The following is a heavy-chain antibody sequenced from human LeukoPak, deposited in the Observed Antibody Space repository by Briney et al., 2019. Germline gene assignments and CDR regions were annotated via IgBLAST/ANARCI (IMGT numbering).Heavy chain of an antibody. J-gene: IGHJ4*02. V-gene: IGHV2-70*11. D-gene: IGHD4-17*01. Sequence: SGPTLVNPTQTLTLTCTFSGFSLSTSGMCVSWIRQPPGKALEWLARIDWDDDKYYSTSLKTRLTISKDTSKSQVVLTMTNVDPVDTATYYCARFHFGDYTKYFDSWGQGTLVTVSS. CDR3: ARFHFGDYTKYFDS. CDR1: GFSLSTSGMC. CDR2: IDWDDDK.